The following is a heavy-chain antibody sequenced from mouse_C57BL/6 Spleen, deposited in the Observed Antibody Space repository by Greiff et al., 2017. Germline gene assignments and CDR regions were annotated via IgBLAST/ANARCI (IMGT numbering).Heavy chain of an antibody. CDR3: TGYDYDRA. V-gene: IGHV14-4*01. CDR1: GFNIKDDY. Sequence: EVKLMESGAELVRPGASVKLSCTASGFNIKDDYMHWVKQRPEQGLEWIGWIDPENGDTEYASKFQGKATITADTSSNTAYLQLSSLTSEDTAVYYCTGYDYDRAWGQGTSVTVSS. CDR2: IDPENGDT. D-gene: IGHD2-4*01. J-gene: IGHJ4*01.